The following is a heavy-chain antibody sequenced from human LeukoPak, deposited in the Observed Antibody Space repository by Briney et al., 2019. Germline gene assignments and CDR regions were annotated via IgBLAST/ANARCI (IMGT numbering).Heavy chain of an antibody. CDR2: IYYSGST. CDR1: GGSISSYY. J-gene: IGHJ4*02. V-gene: IGHV4-59*08. CDR3: AKSGGYGLIDY. D-gene: IGHD1-26*01. Sequence: PSETLSLTCSVSGGSISSYYWSWIRQPPGKGLEWIGYIYYSGSTNYNPSLKSRVTISVDTSKNQFSLRLNSVTAADTAMYYCAKSGGYGLIDYWGQGTLVTVSS.